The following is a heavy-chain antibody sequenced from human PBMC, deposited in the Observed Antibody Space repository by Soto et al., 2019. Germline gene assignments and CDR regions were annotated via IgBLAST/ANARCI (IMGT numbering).Heavy chain of an antibody. CDR2: ISGSGGST. CDR3: AKRPPTELLLSHPPRMGYYYYGMDL. Sequence: EVQLLESGGGLVQPGGSLRLSCAASGFTFSSYAMSWVRQAPGKGLEWVSAISGSGGSTYYADSVKGRFTISRDNSKNTLYLQMNILRPADTAIYSCAKRPPTELLLSHPPRMGYYYYGMDLWGQGTTVPLSS. CDR1: GFTFSSYA. D-gene: IGHD3-10*01. V-gene: IGHV3-23*01. J-gene: IGHJ6*02.